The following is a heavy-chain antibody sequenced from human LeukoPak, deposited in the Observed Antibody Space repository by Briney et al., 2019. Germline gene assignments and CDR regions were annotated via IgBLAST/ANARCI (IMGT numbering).Heavy chain of an antibody. J-gene: IGHJ3*02. CDR1: GFTFSSYA. CDR2: ISYDGSNK. V-gene: IGHV3-30-3*01. CDR3: ARRGIAARRKAFDI. D-gene: IGHD6-6*01. Sequence: GGSLRLSCAASGFTFSSYAMHWVRQAPGKGLEWVAVISYDGSNKYYADSVKGRFTISRDNSKNTLYLQMNSLRAEDTAVYYCARRGIAARRKAFDIWGQGTMVTVSS.